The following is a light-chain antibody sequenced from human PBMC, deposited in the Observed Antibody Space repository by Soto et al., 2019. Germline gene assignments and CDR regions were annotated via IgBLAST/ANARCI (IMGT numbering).Light chain of an antibody. Sequence: EIVLTQSPGTLSLSPGERSTLSCRASQSVSSSYLAWYQQKPGQAPRLLIYGASSRATGIPDRFSGSGSGTDFTLTIRRLEPEDFAVYYCQQYGSSLQWTFGQGTTVDIK. V-gene: IGKV3-20*01. CDR3: QQYGSSLQWT. J-gene: IGKJ1*01. CDR2: GAS. CDR1: QSVSSSY.